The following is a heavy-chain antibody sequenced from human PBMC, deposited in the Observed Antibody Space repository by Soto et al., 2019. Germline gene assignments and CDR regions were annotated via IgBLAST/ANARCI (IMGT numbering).Heavy chain of an antibody. D-gene: IGHD6-6*01. V-gene: IGHV3-20*04. J-gene: IGHJ5*02. CDR1: GFTFDDYG. Sequence: GGSLRLSCAASGFTFDDYGMSWVRQAPGKGLEWVSGINWNGGSTGYADSVKGRFTISRDNAKNSLYLQMNSLRAEDTALYYCARHAARPTPQGYNWFDPWGQGTLVTVSS. CDR2: INWNGGST. CDR3: ARHAARPTPQGYNWFDP.